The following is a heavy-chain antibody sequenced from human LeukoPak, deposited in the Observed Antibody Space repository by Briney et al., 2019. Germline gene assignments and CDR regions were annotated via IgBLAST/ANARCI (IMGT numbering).Heavy chain of an antibody. CDR1: GGSISSYY. CDR2: IYTSGST. Sequence: SETLSLTCTVSGGSISSYYWSWIRQPAGKGLEWIWRIYTSGSTNYNPSLKSRVTMSVDTSKNQFSLKLSSVTAADTAVYYCARSSRYYDSSGYYLGYWGQGTLVTVSS. D-gene: IGHD3-22*01. V-gene: IGHV4-4*07. CDR3: ARSSRYYDSSGYYLGY. J-gene: IGHJ4*02.